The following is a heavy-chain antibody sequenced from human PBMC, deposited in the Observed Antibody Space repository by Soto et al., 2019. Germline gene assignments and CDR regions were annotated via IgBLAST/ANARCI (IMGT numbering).Heavy chain of an antibody. D-gene: IGHD3-3*01. CDR2: IIPIFGTA. V-gene: IGHV1-69*06. CDR3: ARDWGTYYDFWSGSAMDV. J-gene: IGHJ6*02. CDR1: GGTFSSYA. Sequence: SVKVSCKASGGTFSSYAISWVRQAPGQGLEWMGGIIPIFGTANYAQKFQGRVTITADKSTSTAYMELSSLRSEDTAVYYCARDWGTYYDFWSGSAMDVWGQGTKVTVS.